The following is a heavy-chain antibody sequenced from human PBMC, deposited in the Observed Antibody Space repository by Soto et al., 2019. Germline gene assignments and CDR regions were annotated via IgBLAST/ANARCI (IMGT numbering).Heavy chain of an antibody. V-gene: IGHV4-59*01. D-gene: IGHD1-26*01. CDR3: ARGRGGTYDAFDI. CDR2: IYYSGTT. Sequence: SEPLSLTCTVSGCTMSRYFWSWRRPPNGKGLEWIGYIYYSGTTNYNPSLKSRVTTSLDTSKNQFSLKVVSLTAADTAFYYCARGRGGTYDAFDIWGPGTLVTVSS. J-gene: IGHJ3*02. CDR1: GCTMSRYF.